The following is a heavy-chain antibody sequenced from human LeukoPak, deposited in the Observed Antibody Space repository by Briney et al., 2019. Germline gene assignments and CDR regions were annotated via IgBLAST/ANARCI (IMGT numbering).Heavy chain of an antibody. CDR3: AELGITMIGGV. CDR2: IKRDGSEK. D-gene: IGHD3-10*02. V-gene: IGHV3-7*01. J-gene: IGHJ6*04. Sequence: GGSLRLSCAASGLTFSSYWMRWVRQAPGKGLEWVANIKRDGSEKYYVDSVKGRFTISRDNAKNSLYLQMNSLRAEDTAVYYCAELGITMIGGVWGKGTTVTISS. CDR1: GLTFSSYW.